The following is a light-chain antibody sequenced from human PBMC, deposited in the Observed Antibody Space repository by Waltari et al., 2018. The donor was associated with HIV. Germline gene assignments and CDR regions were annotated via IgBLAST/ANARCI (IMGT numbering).Light chain of an antibody. Sequence: QSVLTQSPSVSAAPGQKVTISCSGSSSNIGNNYVSWYQQLPGTAPKLLIYDNNKRPSGIPDRFSGSKSGTSATLGITGLQTGDEADYYCGTWDSSLRVVFGGGTKLTVL. V-gene: IGLV1-51*01. CDR2: DNN. CDR1: SSNIGNNY. CDR3: GTWDSSLRVV. J-gene: IGLJ2*01.